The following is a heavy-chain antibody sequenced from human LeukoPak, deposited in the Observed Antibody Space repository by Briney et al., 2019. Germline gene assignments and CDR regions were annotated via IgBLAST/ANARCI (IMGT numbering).Heavy chain of an antibody. D-gene: IGHD6-6*01. CDR3: ARGYSSSFLFDY. V-gene: IGHV1-2*02. Sequence: GASVRVSCKASGYTFARYFIHWVRQAPGQGLEWMGWINPNSGGTNYAQKFQGRVTMTRDTSISTAYMELSRLRSDDTAVYYCARGYSSSFLFDYWGQGTLVTVSS. CDR1: GYTFARYF. J-gene: IGHJ4*02. CDR2: INPNSGGT.